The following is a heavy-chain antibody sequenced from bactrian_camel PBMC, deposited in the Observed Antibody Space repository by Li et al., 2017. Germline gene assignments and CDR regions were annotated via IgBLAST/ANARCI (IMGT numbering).Heavy chain of an antibody. CDR2: KTTSSGST. D-gene: IGHD5*01. Sequence: HVQLVESGGGSVQEGGSLRLSCVVSGLPYSGRCIGWFRQLTGQEREEVAQKTTSSGSTSYADSVKGRFTISQDNAKNTLYLQMDSLKPEDTAMYYCAADYGLGTSLVANEYNYWGQGTQVTVS. J-gene: IGHJ4*01. CDR3: AADYGLGTSLVANEYNY. V-gene: IGHV3S1*01. CDR1: GLPYSGRC.